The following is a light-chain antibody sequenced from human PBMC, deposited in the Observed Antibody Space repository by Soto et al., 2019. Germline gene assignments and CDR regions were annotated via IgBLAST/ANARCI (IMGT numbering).Light chain of an antibody. Sequence: QSVLTQPASVSGSPGQSITISCTGTSSDVGDYPYVSWYQQHPGKVPKLIIYEVTNRPSGVSGRVSGSKSENTASLTISGLQAEDEADYYCSSYSRTNTLVFGSGTKVTVL. CDR2: EVT. CDR3: SSYSRTNTLV. CDR1: SSDVGDYPY. V-gene: IGLV2-14*01. J-gene: IGLJ1*01.